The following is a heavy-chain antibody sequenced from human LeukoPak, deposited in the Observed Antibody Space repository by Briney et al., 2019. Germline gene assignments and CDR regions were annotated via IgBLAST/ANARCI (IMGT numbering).Heavy chain of an antibody. CDR3: ARGIVVVTAMPFDY. D-gene: IGHD2-21*02. V-gene: IGHV1-2*06. CDR1: GYTFTGYY. J-gene: IGHJ4*02. CDR2: INPNSGGT. Sequence: ASVKVSCKASGYTFTGYYMHWVRQAPGQGLEWMGRINPNSGGTNYAQKFQGRVTMTRDTSISTAYMELSRLRSDDTAVYYCARGIVVVTAMPFDYWGQGTLVTVPS.